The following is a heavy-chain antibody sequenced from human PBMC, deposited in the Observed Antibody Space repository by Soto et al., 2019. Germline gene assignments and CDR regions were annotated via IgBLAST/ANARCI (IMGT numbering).Heavy chain of an antibody. CDR1: GYTLTRFNNYV. CDR2: ISAYNGNT. V-gene: IGHV1-18*01. Sequence: VQLVQSGAEVKNFGASVKVSCKASGYTLTRFNNYVITWVRQAPGQGLEWMGYISAYNGNTDYAQKLQGRVTMTTDTSTSTVYMELRSLRSDDTAVYYCARGGYTGNDPRYYFYYGMDVWGQGTTVTVSS. D-gene: IGHD5-12*01. J-gene: IGHJ6*02. CDR3: ARGGYTGNDPRYYFYYGMDV.